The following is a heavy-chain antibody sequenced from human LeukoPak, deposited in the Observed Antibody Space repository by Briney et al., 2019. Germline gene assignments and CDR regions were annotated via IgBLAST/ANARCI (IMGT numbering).Heavy chain of an antibody. J-gene: IGHJ5*02. CDR1: GASVSSASS. D-gene: IGHD1-26*01. V-gene: IGHV4-61*01. Sequence: PSETLSLTCTVSGASVSSASSWSWIRQPPGKGVKWIAHIYNGVNTNYNPSLKSRVTISVDTSKNQFSLRLNSVTAADTAVYYCARSRAFNSGAFDPWGQGSLVTVSS. CDR2: IYNGVNT. CDR3: ARSRAFNSGAFDP.